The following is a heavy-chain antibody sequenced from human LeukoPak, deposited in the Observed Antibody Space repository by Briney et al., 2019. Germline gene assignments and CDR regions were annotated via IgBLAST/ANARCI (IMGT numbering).Heavy chain of an antibody. CDR3: AKERYSSGWSPSHYFDY. CDR2: ISYDGSNK. D-gene: IGHD6-19*01. J-gene: IGHJ4*02. CDR1: GFTFSSYG. Sequence: GRSLRLSCAASGFTFSSYGMHWVRQAPGKGLEWVAVISYDGSNKYYADSVKGRFTISRDNSKNTLYLQMNSLRAEDTAVYYCAKERYSSGWSPSHYFDYWGQGTLVTVSS. V-gene: IGHV3-30*18.